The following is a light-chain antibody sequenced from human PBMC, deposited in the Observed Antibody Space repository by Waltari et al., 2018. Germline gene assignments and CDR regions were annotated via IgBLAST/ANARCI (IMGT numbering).Light chain of an antibody. CDR1: TLRDYY. J-gene: IGLJ2*01. CDR2: GKN. Sequence: SSELTQDPTVSVALGQTVRITCQGDTLRDYYASWSQLKPAQAPVLLIYGKNNRPPGIPDRFSGSPSGNTSSLTITGAQAEDEADFYCNSRDSSGNHVIFGGGTKLTVL. CDR3: NSRDSSGNHVI. V-gene: IGLV3-19*01.